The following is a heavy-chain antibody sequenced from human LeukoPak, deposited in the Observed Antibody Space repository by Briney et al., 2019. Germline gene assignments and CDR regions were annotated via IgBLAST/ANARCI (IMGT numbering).Heavy chain of an antibody. Sequence: PGGSLRPSCAASGFTFRNYGMHWVRQAPGKGLEWVAVISDDGRNKYYADSVRGRFTISRDNSKNMLYLQMNNLRPEDTAVYHCAKDADTATIIYWYFDLWGRGTLVTVSS. CDR1: GFTFRNYG. CDR2: ISDDGRNK. J-gene: IGHJ2*01. V-gene: IGHV3-30*18. D-gene: IGHD5-18*01. CDR3: AKDADTATIIYWYFDL.